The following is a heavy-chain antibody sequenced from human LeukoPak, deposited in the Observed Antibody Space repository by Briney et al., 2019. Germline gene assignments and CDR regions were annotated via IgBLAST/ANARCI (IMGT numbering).Heavy chain of an antibody. V-gene: IGHV4-59*01. CDR1: GGSISSYY. CDR3: ARSPGWLGPNYYFDY. J-gene: IGHJ4*02. CDR2: IYYSGST. D-gene: IGHD3-10*01. Sequence: PSETLSLTCTVSGGSISSYYWSWIRQPPGKGLEWIGYIYYSGSTNYNPSLKSRVTISVDTSKNQFSLKLSSVTAADTAVYYCARSPGWLGPNYYFDYWGQGTLVTVSS.